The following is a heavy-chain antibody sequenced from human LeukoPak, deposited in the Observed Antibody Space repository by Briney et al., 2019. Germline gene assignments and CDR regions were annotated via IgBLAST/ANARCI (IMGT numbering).Heavy chain of an antibody. V-gene: IGHV3-74*01. J-gene: IGHJ4*01. CDR3: ARELPREVTLDY. CDR2: INTDGSST. D-gene: IGHD2-21*02. Sequence: GGSLRLSCAASGFTFISYGMQWVRQAPGKGLVWVSRINTDGSSTSYADSVKGRFTVSRDNAKNTLYLQVNSLRAEDTAVYFCARELPREVTLDYWGQGTLVTVSS. CDR1: GFTFISYG.